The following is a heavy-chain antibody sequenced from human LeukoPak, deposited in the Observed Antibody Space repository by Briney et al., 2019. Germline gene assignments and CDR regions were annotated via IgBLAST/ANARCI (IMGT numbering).Heavy chain of an antibody. D-gene: IGHD3-10*01. CDR3: ARGHHPDYYGSGSYSDY. J-gene: IGHJ4*02. CDR1: GFTFSSYG. CDR2: ISYDGSNK. V-gene: IGHV3-30*19. Sequence: GGSLRLSCAASGFTFSSYGMHWVRQAPGKGLEWVAVISYDGSNKYYADSVKGRFTISRDNSKNTLYLQMNSLRAEDTAVYYCARGHHPDYYGSGSYSDYWGQGTLVTVSS.